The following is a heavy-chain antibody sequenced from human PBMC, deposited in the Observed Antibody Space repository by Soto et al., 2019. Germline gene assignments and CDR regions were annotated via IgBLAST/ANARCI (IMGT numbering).Heavy chain of an antibody. CDR3: AKMEGMDPWAYSFDY. J-gene: IGHJ4*02. CDR1: GFTFSDFA. V-gene: IGHV3-23*01. CDR2: IYGGGNGP. Sequence: EVQVLDSGGGLVQPGGSLRLPCAATGFTFSDFAMSWVRQAPGKGLEWVSRIYGGGNGPHYADSVKGRVTISRDNSQNTLYLQMNSLRAEDTAVYYCAKMEGMDPWAYSFDYWGQGTLVTVSS. D-gene: IGHD2-2*03.